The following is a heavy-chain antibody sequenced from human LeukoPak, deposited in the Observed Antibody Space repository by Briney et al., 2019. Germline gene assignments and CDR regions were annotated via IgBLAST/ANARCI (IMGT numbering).Heavy chain of an antibody. D-gene: IGHD2-15*01. J-gene: IGHJ4*02. CDR2: ISSNGGST. Sequence: PGGSLRLSCSASGFTFSSFAMHCVRQAPGKGLEYVSAISSNGGSTYYADSVKGRFTISRDNSKNALSLQMNRLRAEDTAVYHCAKGGYCTGGSCYKFDYWGQGTLVTVSS. CDR1: GFTFSSFA. V-gene: IGHV3-64*04. CDR3: AKGGYCTGGSCYKFDY.